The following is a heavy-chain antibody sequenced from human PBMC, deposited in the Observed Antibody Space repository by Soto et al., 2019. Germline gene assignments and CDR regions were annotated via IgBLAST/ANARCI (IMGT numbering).Heavy chain of an antibody. CDR1: GGSFSGYY. D-gene: IGHD6-19*01. V-gene: IGHV4-34*01. Sequence: SETLSLTCAVYGGSFSGYYWSWIRQPPGEGLEWIGEINHSGSTNYNPSLKSRVTISVDTSKNQFSLKLSSVTAADTAVYYCARGSLGEQWLVGFGIDYWGQGTLVTVSS. CDR3: ARGSLGEQWLVGFGIDY. CDR2: INHSGST. J-gene: IGHJ4*02.